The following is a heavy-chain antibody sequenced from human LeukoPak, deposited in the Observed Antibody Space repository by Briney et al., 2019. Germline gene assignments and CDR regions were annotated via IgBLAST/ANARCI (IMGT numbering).Heavy chain of an antibody. CDR3: TRGMIRGVMDDY. J-gene: IGHJ4*02. CDR2: INQPGSDK. D-gene: IGHD3-10*01. Sequence: GGSLRLSCAASGFNFNNYWMSWVRQAPGKGLEWVANINQPGSDKYYVDSVKGRFTISRDNAKNSLYLQMNSLRAEDTAVYYCTRGMIRGVMDDYWGQGTLVTVSS. V-gene: IGHV3-7*05. CDR1: GFNFNNYW.